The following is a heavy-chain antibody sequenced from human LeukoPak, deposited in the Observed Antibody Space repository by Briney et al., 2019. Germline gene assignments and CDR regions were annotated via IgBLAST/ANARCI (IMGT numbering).Heavy chain of an antibody. CDR3: ATDRSRSGWWLDP. D-gene: IGHD6-19*01. J-gene: IGHJ5*02. V-gene: IGHV1-18*01. Sequence: GASVKVSCKTSGYTFTSFGITWVRQAPGQGLEWMGWISDYNGKKNYAQKLQGRVTMTEDTSTDTAYMELSSLRSEDTAVYYCATDRSRSGWWLDPWGQGTLVTVSS. CDR2: ISDYNGKK. CDR1: GYTFTSFG.